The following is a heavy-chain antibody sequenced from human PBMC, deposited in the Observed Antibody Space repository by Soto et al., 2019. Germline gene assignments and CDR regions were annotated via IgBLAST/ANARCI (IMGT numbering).Heavy chain of an antibody. CDR3: AREVGTGYYYYMDV. CDR2: INPNSGGT. Sequence: QVQLVQSGAEVKKPGASVKVSCRASGYTFTGYYMHWVRQAPGQGLEWMGWINPNSGGTNYAQKFQGWVTMTRDTSISTAYMELSRLRSDDTAVYYCAREVGTGYYYYMDVWGKGTTVTVSS. CDR1: GYTFTGYY. J-gene: IGHJ6*03. V-gene: IGHV1-2*04. D-gene: IGHD3-10*01.